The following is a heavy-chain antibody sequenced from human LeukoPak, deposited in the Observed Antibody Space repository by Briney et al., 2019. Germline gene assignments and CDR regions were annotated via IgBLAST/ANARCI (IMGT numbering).Heavy chain of an antibody. V-gene: IGHV4-30-2*01. D-gene: IGHD5-12*01. CDR1: GGSTSSGGYS. CDR2: IYHSGST. CDR3: ARGWLHDAFDI. J-gene: IGHJ3*02. Sequence: PSQTLSLTCAVSGGSTSSGGYSWSWIRQPPGKGLEWIGYIYHSGSTYYNPSLKSRVTIPVDRSKNQFSLKLSSVTAADTAVYYCARGWLHDAFDIWGQGTMVTVSS.